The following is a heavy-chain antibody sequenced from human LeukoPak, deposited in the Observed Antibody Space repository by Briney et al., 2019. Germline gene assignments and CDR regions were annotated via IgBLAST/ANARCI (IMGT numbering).Heavy chain of an antibody. V-gene: IGHV3-30-3*01. J-gene: IGHJ4*02. Sequence: GGSLRLSCAASGFTFSSYAMHWVRQAPGKGLEWVAVISYDGSNKYYADSVKGRFTISRDNSKNTLYLQMNSLRAEDTAVYYCAKVSDYSSDWGQGTLVTVSS. CDR2: ISYDGSNK. CDR3: AKVSDYSSD. CDR1: GFTFSSYA. D-gene: IGHD4-11*01.